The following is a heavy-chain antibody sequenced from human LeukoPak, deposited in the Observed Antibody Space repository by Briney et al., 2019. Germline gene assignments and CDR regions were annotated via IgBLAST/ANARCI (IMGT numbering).Heavy chain of an antibody. Sequence: KSGGSLRLSCAASGFTFSSHSMNWVRQAPGKGLEWVSLITSSSSHIYYADSVNGRFTISGDNAKNSLYLQLNSLRAEDTAVYYCVRLGFCSGGSCYGYYYMDVWGKGTTVTVSS. J-gene: IGHJ6*03. D-gene: IGHD2-15*01. V-gene: IGHV3-21*01. CDR3: VRLGFCSGGSCYGYYYMDV. CDR2: ITSSSSHI. CDR1: GFTFSSHS.